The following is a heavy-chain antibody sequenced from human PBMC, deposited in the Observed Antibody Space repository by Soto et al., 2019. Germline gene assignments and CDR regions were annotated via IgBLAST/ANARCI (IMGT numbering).Heavy chain of an antibody. CDR3: ARDPAAFDI. Sequence: PGGSLRLSCAASGFTLSSYWMSWVRQAPGKGLEWVANIKQDGSEKYYVDSVKGRFTISRDNAKNSLYLQMNSLRAEDTAVYYCARDPAAFDIWGQGTMVTVSS. J-gene: IGHJ3*02. CDR2: IKQDGSEK. CDR1: GFTLSSYW. V-gene: IGHV3-7*03.